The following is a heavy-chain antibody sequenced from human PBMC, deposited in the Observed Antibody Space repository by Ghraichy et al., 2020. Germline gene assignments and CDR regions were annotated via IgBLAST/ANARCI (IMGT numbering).Heavy chain of an antibody. J-gene: IGHJ3*02. Sequence: GGSLRLSCAASGLTVSTNYMNWVRQAPGKGLEWVALIFGGGGTKYADSVTGRFTISRDDYKNTVSLQMNGLRVDDTAVYYCARDRVGDGALDIWGQGTVVPVSS. CDR3: ARDRVGDGALDI. CDR2: IFGGGGT. CDR1: GLTVSTNY. V-gene: IGHV3-53*01. D-gene: IGHD3-10*01.